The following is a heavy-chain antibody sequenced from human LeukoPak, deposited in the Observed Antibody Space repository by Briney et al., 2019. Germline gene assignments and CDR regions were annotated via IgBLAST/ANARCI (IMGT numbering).Heavy chain of an antibody. D-gene: IGHD3-10*01. CDR2: TYYRSKWYN. CDR3: ARDLGENRIIRGVIGY. J-gene: IGHJ4*02. Sequence: SQTLSLTCAISGDSVSSNSAAWNWIRQSPSRGLEWLGRTYYRSKWYNDYAVSVKSRITINPDTPKNQFSLQLNSVTPEDTAVYYCARDLGENRIIRGVIGYWGQGALVTVSS. V-gene: IGHV6-1*01. CDR1: GDSVSSNSAA.